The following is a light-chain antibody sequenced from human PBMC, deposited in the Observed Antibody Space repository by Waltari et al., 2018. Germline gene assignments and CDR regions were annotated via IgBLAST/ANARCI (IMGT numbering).Light chain of an antibody. J-gene: IGKJ4*01. CDR2: AVS. CDR3: QQGHGLPLT. V-gene: IGKV1-12*01. CDR1: RDISSW. Sequence: DIQMNQSPSSESAAVGDRVTITCRASRDISSWLAWDQQKPGTAPKLLIYAVSSLQSGVPSRFSGSGSGTYFTLTISSLQPEDFAIYYCQQGHGLPLTFGGGTKVEIK.